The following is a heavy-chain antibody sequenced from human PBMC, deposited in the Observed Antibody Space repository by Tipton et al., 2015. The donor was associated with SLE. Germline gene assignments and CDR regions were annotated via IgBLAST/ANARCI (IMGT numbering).Heavy chain of an antibody. Sequence: TLSLTCIVSRYSISSGYYWGWMRQAPGKELEWIGSFYHSGNTYYNPSLTSRVTISADTSKNQFSLKLTSVTATDTAVYNCARRNYDVLTGYYDAFDIWGQGTMVTVSS. CDR3: ARRNYDVLTGYYDAFDI. V-gene: IGHV4-38-2*02. J-gene: IGHJ3*02. CDR2: FYHSGNT. CDR1: RYSISSGYY. D-gene: IGHD3-9*01.